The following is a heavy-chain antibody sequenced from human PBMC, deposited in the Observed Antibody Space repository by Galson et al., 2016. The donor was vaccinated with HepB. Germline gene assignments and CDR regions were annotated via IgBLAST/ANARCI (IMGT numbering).Heavy chain of an antibody. CDR2: VNPNSGNT. CDR1: GYSFSTYD. J-gene: IGHJ2*01. V-gene: IGHV1-8*01. CDR3: TRDRSWPHWYFDL. D-gene: IGHD3-10*01. Sequence: SVKVSCKASGYSFSTYDIVWVRQAPGQGLEWMGWVNPNSGNTGYAQKFQGRVTMTRDASLSTAYMELTSLTSKDTAVYYCTRDRSWPHWYFDLWGRGPLVTVSS.